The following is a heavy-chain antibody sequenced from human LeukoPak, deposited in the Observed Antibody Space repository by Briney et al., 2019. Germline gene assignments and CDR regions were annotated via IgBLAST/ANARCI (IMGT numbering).Heavy chain of an antibody. D-gene: IGHD3-10*01. CDR3: ARHHVDYYGSGSYSCWFNP. J-gene: IGHJ5*02. CDR2: IYYGGSPYYSGNT. Sequence: SETLSLTCIVSGGSISTSSYYWGWIRQPPGKGLEWIGNIYYGGSPYYSGNTFYNPSLKSRVTISVDTSKNQFSLKLTSVTAADTAVYYCARHHVDYYGSGSYSCWFNPWGQGTLVTVSS. V-gene: IGHV4-39*01. CDR1: GGSISTSSYY.